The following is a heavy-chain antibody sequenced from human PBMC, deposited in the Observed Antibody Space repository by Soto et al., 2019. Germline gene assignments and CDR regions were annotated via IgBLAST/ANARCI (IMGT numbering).Heavy chain of an antibody. Sequence: PGGSLRLSCAASGFTLSSYSMNWARQAPRKGLEWVSYISSTSSTMYYADSVKGRVTISRDNAKNSLYLQMYSLRDEDTAVYYCVRGRSDSLMDVWGQGTTVTVSS. J-gene: IGHJ6*02. D-gene: IGHD2-21*01. V-gene: IGHV3-48*02. CDR3: VRGRSDSLMDV. CDR1: GFTLSSYS. CDR2: ISSTSSTM.